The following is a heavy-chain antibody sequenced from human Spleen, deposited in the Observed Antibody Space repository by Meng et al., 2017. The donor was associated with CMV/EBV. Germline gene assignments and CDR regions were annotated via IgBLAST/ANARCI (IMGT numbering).Heavy chain of an antibody. CDR1: GGSINTAY. CDR2: IYNSGTT. V-gene: IGHV4-59*13. Sequence: ESLKISCTVSGGSINTAYWTWIRHPPGKGLEWIGYIYNSGTTNYNPSLESRVTISLDTSKNQFSLRLSSVTAADTAVYYCARDPEYSISSGWFDPWGQGTLVTVSS. CDR3: ARDPEYSISSGWFDP. D-gene: IGHD6-6*01. J-gene: IGHJ5*02.